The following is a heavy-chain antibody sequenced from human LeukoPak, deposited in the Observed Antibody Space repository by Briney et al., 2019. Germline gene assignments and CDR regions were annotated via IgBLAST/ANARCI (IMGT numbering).Heavy chain of an antibody. CDR2: IYRVGST. CDR3: SRDHGSSGYYLDAFDI. Sequence: GGSLRLSCAASGFTVSNNYMSWVRQAPGKGLEWVSVIYRVGSTYYADSVKGRFTISRDNSKNTLYLQMNILRGEDTAMYYCSRDHGSSGYYLDAFDIWGQGTMVTVSS. D-gene: IGHD3-22*01. CDR1: GFTVSNNY. J-gene: IGHJ3*02. V-gene: IGHV3-66*01.